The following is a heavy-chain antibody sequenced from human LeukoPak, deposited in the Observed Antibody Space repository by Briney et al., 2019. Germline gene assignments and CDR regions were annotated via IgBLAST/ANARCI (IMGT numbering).Heavy chain of an antibody. J-gene: IGHJ6*03. D-gene: IGHD2-2*01. CDR3: ARRVGSTSPYYYYYMDV. Sequence: SETLSLTCTVSGGSISSYYWSWIRQPPGKGLEWIGYIYTSGSTNYNPSLKSRVTISVDTSKNQFSLTLSSVTAADTAVYYCARRVGSTSPYYYYYMDVWGKGTTVTVSS. V-gene: IGHV4-4*09. CDR2: IYTSGST. CDR1: GGSISSYY.